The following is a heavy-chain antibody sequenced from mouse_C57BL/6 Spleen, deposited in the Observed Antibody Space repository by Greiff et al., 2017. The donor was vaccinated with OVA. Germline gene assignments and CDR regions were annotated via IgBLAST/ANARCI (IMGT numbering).Heavy chain of an antibody. V-gene: IGHV1-64*01. CDR3: ARSGDWDDYAMDY. D-gene: IGHD4-1*01. CDR2: IHPNSGST. J-gene: IGHJ4*01. Sequence: QVQLQQPGAELVKPGASVKLSCKASGYTFTSYWMHWVKQRPGQGLEWIGMIHPNSGSTNYNEKFKSKATLTVDKSSSTADMQLSSLTSEDSAVYYCARSGDWDDYAMDYWGQGTSVTVSS. CDR1: GYTFTSYW.